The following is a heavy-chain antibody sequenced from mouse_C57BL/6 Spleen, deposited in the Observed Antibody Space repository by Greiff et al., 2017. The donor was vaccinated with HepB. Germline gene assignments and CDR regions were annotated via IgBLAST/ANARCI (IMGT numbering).Heavy chain of an antibody. CDR3: ARGGGRSHFDY. V-gene: IGHV1-69*01. Sequence: QVQLQQPGAELVMPGASVKLSCKASGYTFTSYWMHWVKQRPGQGLEWIGEIDPSDSYTNYNQKFKGKSTLTVDKSSSTAYMQLSSLTSEDSAVYYCARGGGRSHFDYWGQGTTLTVSS. J-gene: IGHJ2*01. CDR1: GYTFTSYW. CDR2: IDPSDSYT. D-gene: IGHD3-3*01.